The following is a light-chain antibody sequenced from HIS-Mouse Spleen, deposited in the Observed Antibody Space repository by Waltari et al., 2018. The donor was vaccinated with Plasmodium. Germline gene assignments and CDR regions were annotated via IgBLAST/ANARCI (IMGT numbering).Light chain of an antibody. Sequence: DIQMTQSPSSLSASVGDRVTITCLSSQSISSYLTWYQQKPGQAPKLLIYAASSLKSGVPSRFSGSGSRTDFTLTISSLQPEYFATYYCQQNYSTWTFGQGTKVEIK. CDR2: AAS. CDR1: QSISSY. V-gene: IGKV1-39*01. CDR3: QQNYSTWT. J-gene: IGKJ1*01.